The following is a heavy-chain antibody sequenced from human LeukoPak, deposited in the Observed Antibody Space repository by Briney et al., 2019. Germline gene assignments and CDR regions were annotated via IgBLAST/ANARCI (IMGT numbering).Heavy chain of an antibody. CDR3: AREIPEQQVALDY. V-gene: IGHV3-7*01. CDR2: IKKDGSEK. Sequence: PGGSLRLSCAASGFIFSTYWMSWVRQAPGKGLEWVANIKKDGSEKYYADSVKGQFTISRDNAKNLLYLHMNTLRAEDTAVYYCAREIPEQQVALDYWGQGTLVTVSS. CDR1: GFIFSTYW. J-gene: IGHJ4*02. D-gene: IGHD6-13*01.